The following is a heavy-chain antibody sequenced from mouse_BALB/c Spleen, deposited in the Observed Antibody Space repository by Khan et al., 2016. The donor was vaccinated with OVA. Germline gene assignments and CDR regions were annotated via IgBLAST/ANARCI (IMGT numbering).Heavy chain of an antibody. J-gene: IGHJ2*01. Sequence: QVQLQQPGAELVRPGASVKLSCKASGYTFTNYWINWVKQRPGQGLEWIGNIYPSDSYTNYTQKFKDKATLTVDKSSSTAYMQLSSPTSEDSAVYYCTRDLHFDFWGQGTALTVSS. V-gene: IGHV1-69*02. CDR1: GYTFTNYW. CDR2: IYPSDSYT. CDR3: TRDLHFDF.